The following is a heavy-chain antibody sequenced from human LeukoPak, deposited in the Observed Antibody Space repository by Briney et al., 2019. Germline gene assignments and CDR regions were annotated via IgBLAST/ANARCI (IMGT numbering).Heavy chain of an antibody. CDR1: GGSISWYY. CDR2: IYYSGST. CDR3: ARDIVVVPAAVYFDY. V-gene: IGHV4-59*12. Sequence: SETLSLTCTVSGGSISWYYWSWIRQPPGKGLEWIGYIYYSGSTNYNPSLKSRVTMSVDTSKNQFSLKLSSVTAADTAVYYCARDIVVVPAAVYFDYWGQGTLVTVSS. D-gene: IGHD2-2*01. J-gene: IGHJ4*02.